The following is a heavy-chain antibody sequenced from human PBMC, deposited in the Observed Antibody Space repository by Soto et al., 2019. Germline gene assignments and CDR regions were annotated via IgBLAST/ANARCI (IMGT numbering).Heavy chain of an antibody. D-gene: IGHD1-1*01. CDR1: GYTFTSYG. V-gene: IGHV1-18*01. CDR3: AGGRYGDY. J-gene: IGHJ4*02. Sequence: LEQSGAEVKKPGASVKVSCKASGYTFTSYGITWVRQAPGQGLEWMGWISAHNGNTDYAQKLQGRVIVTRDTSTSTAYMELRSLRPDDTAVYYCAGGRYGDYWGQGALVTVSS. CDR2: ISAHNGNT.